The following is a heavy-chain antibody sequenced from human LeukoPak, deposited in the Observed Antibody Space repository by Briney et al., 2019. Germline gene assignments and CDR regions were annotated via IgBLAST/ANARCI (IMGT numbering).Heavy chain of an antibody. J-gene: IGHJ6*02. CDR2: ISYDGSKK. Sequence: PGRSLRLYCAASGFTFSSYAMHWVRQAPGKGLEWVAVISYDGSKKYHADSVKGRFTISRDNSNKMQYLEMDSLRADDTAVYYCARGGDFWSGYKTHEYVLDVWGQGTTVTVSS. D-gene: IGHD3-3*01. V-gene: IGHV3-30-3*01. CDR3: ARGGDFWSGYKTHEYVLDV. CDR1: GFTFSSYA.